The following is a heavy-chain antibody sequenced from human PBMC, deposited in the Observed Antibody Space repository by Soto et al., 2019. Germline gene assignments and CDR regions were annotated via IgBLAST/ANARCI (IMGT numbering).Heavy chain of an antibody. J-gene: IGHJ4*02. CDR3: ARVVGLGKFFLAY. CDR1: GFTFSSYS. V-gene: IGHV3-48*01. D-gene: IGHD3-3*01. Sequence: GGSLRLSCAASGFTFSSYSMNWVRQAPGKGLEWVSYISSSSSTIYYADSVKGRFTISRDNAKNSLYLQMNSLRAEDTAVYYWARVVGLGKFFLAYGGEEPLVTFP. CDR2: ISSSSSTI.